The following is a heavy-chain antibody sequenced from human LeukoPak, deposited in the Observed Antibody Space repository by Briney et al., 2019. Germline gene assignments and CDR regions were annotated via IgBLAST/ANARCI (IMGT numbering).Heavy chain of an antibody. CDR2: ISDSGGST. V-gene: IGHV3-23*01. J-gene: IGHJ4*02. Sequence: GGSLRLSCAASGFTFSSYAMSWVRQAPGKGLEWVSAISDSGGSTNYGDSVKGRFTISRDNSKNTVHLQMNSLRVEDTAVYYCAKDAYDNNGYPDYWGQGTLVTVSS. CDR3: AKDAYDNNGYPDY. D-gene: IGHD3-22*01. CDR1: GFTFSSYA.